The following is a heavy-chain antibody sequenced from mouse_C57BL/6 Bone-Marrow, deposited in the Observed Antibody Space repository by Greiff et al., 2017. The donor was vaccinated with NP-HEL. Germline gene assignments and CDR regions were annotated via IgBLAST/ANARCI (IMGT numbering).Heavy chain of an antibody. V-gene: IGHV1-15*01. J-gene: IGHJ2*01. CDR1: GYTFTDYE. CDR2: IDPETGGT. CDR3: TRYDY. Sequence: VKLMESGAELVRPGASVTLSCKASGYTFTDYEMHWVKQTPVHGLEWIGAIDPETGGTAYNQKFKGKAILTADKSSSTAYMELRSLTSGDSSVYYCTRYDYWGQGTTLTVSS.